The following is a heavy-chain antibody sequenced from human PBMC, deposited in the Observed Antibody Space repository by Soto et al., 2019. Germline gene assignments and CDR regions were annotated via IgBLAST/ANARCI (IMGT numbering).Heavy chain of an antibody. V-gene: IGHV3-33*01. Sequence: QPGGSLRLSCAASGFTFSSYGMHWVRQAPGKGLEWVAVIWYDGSNKYYADSVKGRFTISRDNSKNTLYLQMNSLRAEDTAVYYCARDRASWTVTPTEFGYWGQGTLVTVSS. CDR3: ARDRASWTVTPTEFGY. J-gene: IGHJ4*02. D-gene: IGHD4-17*01. CDR2: IWYDGSNK. CDR1: GFTFSSYG.